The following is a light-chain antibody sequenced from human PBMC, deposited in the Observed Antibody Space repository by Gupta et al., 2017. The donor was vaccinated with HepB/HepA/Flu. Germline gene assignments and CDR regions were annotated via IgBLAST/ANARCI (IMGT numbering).Light chain of an antibody. CDR1: QGISRY. V-gene: IGKV1-9*01. Sequence: DIQLTQSPSFLSASVGDRVTITCRASQGISRYLAWYQQKPGKAPTLLIYAASTWQSGVPARFSGSGSGTEFTLTISSRQPEDFATYYCQQFNSYSPFTFGHGTKVGIK. CDR3: QQFNSYSPFT. CDR2: AAS. J-gene: IGKJ3*01.